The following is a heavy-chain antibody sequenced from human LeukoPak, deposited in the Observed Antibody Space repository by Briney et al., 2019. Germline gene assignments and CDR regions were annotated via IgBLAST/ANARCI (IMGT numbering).Heavy chain of an antibody. Sequence: SGTLSLTCAVYGASFSGYDWTWIRQPPGKGLEWIGEINRSGSTNYNPSLKSRVTISVDTSKNQFSLKLSSVTAADTAVYYCARHIPLDDAFVWGQGTMVTVPS. V-gene: IGHV4-34*01. CDR3: ARHIPLDDAFV. CDR1: GASFSGYD. J-gene: IGHJ3*01. D-gene: IGHD3-16*01. CDR2: INRSGST.